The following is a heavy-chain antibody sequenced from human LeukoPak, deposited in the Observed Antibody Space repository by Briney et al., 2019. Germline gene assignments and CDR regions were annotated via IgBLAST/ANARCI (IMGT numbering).Heavy chain of an antibody. Sequence: PGGSLSLSCAASGFIFSSYPMRGLREAPGKGREWLSAISDTADNTYYANSVKGRFSTSRDNSRNTVPLQMNSLSPEDTAVYYCANHRGGFWGQGTLVTVSS. CDR2: ISDTADNT. CDR1: GFIFSSYP. J-gene: IGHJ4*02. D-gene: IGHD1-14*01. CDR3: ANHRGGF. V-gene: IGHV3-23*01.